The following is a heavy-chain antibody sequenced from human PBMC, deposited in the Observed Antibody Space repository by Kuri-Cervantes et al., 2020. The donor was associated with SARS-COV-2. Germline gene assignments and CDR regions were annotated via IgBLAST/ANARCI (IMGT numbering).Heavy chain of an antibody. D-gene: IGHD2-15*01. Sequence: GGSLRLSCAASGFTFSSYWMHWVRQAPGKGLVWVSRINSDGSSTSYADSVKGRFTISRDNAKNTLYLQMSSLRAEDTAVYYCARDLTLGYCSGGSCYYYYYGMDVWGQGTTVTVSS. CDR2: INSDGSST. J-gene: IGHJ6*02. CDR1: GFTFSSYW. CDR3: ARDLTLGYCSGGSCYYYYYGMDV. V-gene: IGHV3-74*01.